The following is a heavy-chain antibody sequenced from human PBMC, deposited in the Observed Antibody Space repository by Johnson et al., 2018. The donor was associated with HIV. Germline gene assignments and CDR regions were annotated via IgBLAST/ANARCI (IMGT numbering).Heavy chain of an antibody. Sequence: LEWVANLKHDGSEKYYADSVKGRFTISRDNAKNTLYLHMNSLRAEDTAVYYCAREVDGFDIWGQGTMVTVSS. V-gene: IGHV3-7*01. CDR3: AREVDGFDI. J-gene: IGHJ3*02. CDR2: LKHDGSEK.